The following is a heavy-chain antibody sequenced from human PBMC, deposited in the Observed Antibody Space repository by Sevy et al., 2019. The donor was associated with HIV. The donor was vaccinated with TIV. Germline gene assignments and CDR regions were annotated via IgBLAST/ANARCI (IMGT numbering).Heavy chain of an antibody. CDR1: GFTFSSSG. J-gene: IGHJ4*02. Sequence: GGSLRLSCAASGFTFSSSGMHWVRQAPGKGLEWVAFISYDGTNKYYGDSVKGRFTISRDNSKNTLYLQMNSLRTEDTAVYYCAKDREYQLLYPYYLDYWGQGTLVTVSS. D-gene: IGHD2-2*02. CDR2: ISYDGTNK. V-gene: IGHV3-30*18. CDR3: AKDREYQLLYPYYLDY.